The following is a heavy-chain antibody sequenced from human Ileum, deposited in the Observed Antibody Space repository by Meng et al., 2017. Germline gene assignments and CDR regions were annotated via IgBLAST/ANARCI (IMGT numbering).Heavy chain of an antibody. CDR2: MNLGGSP. CDR1: GRSISGSDW. V-gene: IGHV4-4*02. Sequence: QVQLQESGPGLVEPSGTLSFTCAVSGRSISGSDWWSWVRQPPGKGLEWIAEMNLGGSPNYNPSLKSRVTMSVDKSNDHLSLQLTSVTAADTAVYYCAHIFDSWGQGTLVTVSS. J-gene: IGHJ4*02. CDR3: AHIFDS.